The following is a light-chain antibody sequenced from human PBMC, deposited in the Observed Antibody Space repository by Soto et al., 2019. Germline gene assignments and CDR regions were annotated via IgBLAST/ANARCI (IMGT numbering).Light chain of an antibody. CDR3: QQSYSIPFT. J-gene: IGKJ3*01. V-gene: IGKV1-39*01. CDR2: AAS. CDR1: QSISSY. Sequence: DIQMTQSPSSLSASVGDRVTITCRASQSISSYLNWYQQKPGKAPKLLIYAASSLQSGVPSRFNGSGSGTDFTLTISSLQPEDFATYYCQQSYSIPFTFGGGTKVDIK.